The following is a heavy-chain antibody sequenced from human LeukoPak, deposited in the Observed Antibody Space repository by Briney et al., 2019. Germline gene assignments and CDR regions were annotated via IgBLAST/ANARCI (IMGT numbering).Heavy chain of an antibody. Sequence: GVSLRLSCAASGFTLSIYWMSWVRQAPGKGLEGVAIIKQDGTEKYYVDSVKGRFTTSRDNAKNSLYLEMSSLRAEDTAVYYCTRGVGATHFDYWGQGTLVTVSS. CDR2: IKQDGTEK. CDR3: TRGVGATHFDY. D-gene: IGHD1-26*01. CDR1: GFTLSIYW. J-gene: IGHJ4*02. V-gene: IGHV3-7*04.